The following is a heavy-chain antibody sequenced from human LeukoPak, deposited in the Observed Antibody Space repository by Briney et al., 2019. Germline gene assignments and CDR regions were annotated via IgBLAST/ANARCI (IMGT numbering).Heavy chain of an antibody. J-gene: IGHJ6*03. V-gene: IGHV4-39*01. D-gene: IGHD6-6*01. CDR2: IYYSGST. Sequence: SETLSLTCTVSGDSIISSSYYWDWIRQPPGKGLEWIGSIYYSGSTYYNPSLKSRVTISIDTSKNQFSLKLSSVTAADTAVYYCARQRSSSSFYRYYYMDVWAEGPQSPSP. CDR1: GDSIISSSYY. CDR3: ARQRSSSSFYRYYYMDV.